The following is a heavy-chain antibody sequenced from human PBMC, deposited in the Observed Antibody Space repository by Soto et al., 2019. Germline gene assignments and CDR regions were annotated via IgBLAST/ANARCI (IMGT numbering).Heavy chain of an antibody. V-gene: IGHV4-59*12. CDR3: ARGGWLRRNYYYYYMDV. CDR1: GGSISSYY. Sequence: SETLSLTCTVSGGSISSYYWSWIRQPPGKGLEWIGYIYYSGSTNYNPSLKSRVTISVDTSKNQFSLKLSSVTAADTAVYYCARGGWLRRNYYYYYMDVWGKGTTVTVSS. CDR2: IYYSGST. D-gene: IGHD5-12*01. J-gene: IGHJ6*03.